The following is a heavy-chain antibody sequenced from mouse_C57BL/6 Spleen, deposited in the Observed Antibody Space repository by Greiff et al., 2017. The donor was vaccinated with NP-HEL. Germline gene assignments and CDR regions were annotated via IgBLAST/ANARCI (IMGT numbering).Heavy chain of an antibody. CDR2: IDPSDSYT. CDR3: ATPPYGNYDY. J-gene: IGHJ2*01. Sequence: VQLQQPGAELVRPGTSVKLSCKASGYTFTSYWMHWVKQRPGQGLEWIGVIDPSDSYTNYNHKFKGKATLTVDTSSSTAYMQLSSLTSEDSAVYYCATPPYGNYDYWGQGTTLTVSS. D-gene: IGHD2-1*01. V-gene: IGHV1-59*01. CDR1: GYTFTSYW.